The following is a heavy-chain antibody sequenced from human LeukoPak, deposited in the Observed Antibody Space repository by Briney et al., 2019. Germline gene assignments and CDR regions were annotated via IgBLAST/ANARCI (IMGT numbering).Heavy chain of an antibody. Sequence: GGSLRLSCAASGFTFSSYAMHWVRQAPGKGLEYVSAISSNGGSTYYANSVKGRFTISRDNSKNTLYLQMGSLRAEDMAVYYCARADSSGWYRMKGFDPWGQGTLVTVSS. J-gene: IGHJ5*02. V-gene: IGHV3-64*01. D-gene: IGHD6-19*01. CDR2: ISSNGGST. CDR1: GFTFSSYA. CDR3: ARADSSGWYRMKGFDP.